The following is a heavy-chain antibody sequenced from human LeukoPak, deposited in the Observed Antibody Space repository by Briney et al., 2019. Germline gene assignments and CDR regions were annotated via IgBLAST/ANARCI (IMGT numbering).Heavy chain of an antibody. CDR2: IYYSGST. V-gene: IGHV4-59*12. CDR1: GGSISSYY. Sequence: SETLSLTCTVSGGSISSYYWSWIRRPPGKGLEWIGYIYYSGSTNYNPSLKSRVTISVDTSKNQFSLKLSSVTAADTAVYYCARVGEDTEFVYYYGMDVWGQGTTVTVSS. D-gene: IGHD5-18*01. J-gene: IGHJ6*02. CDR3: ARVGEDTEFVYYYGMDV.